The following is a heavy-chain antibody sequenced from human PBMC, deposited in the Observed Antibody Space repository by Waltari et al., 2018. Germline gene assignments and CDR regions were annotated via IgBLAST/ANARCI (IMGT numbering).Heavy chain of an antibody. Sequence: QVQLQESGRSLLKPSETLSLICPVSGGSISGFYWSWVRQPPGKGLDWIGYICYTGSTNFTPSLKGRVTMSVDTSKNQFSLKLSSVTAADTAFYYCARGGGGDWEWFDPWGQGTLVTVSS. CDR1: GGSISGFY. J-gene: IGHJ5*02. D-gene: IGHD2-21*02. CDR2: ICYTGST. CDR3: ARGGGGDWEWFDP. V-gene: IGHV4-59*01.